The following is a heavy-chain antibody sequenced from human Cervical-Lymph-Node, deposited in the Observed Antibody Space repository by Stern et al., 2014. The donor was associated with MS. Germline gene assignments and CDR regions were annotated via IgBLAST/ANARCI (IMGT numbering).Heavy chain of an antibody. J-gene: IGHJ3*01. CDR1: GYTFTDLR. V-gene: IGHV1-46*03. D-gene: IGHD1-14*01. CDR3: ARALRSDQDAFDF. Sequence: VQLVESGAEVKRPGASVTISCKASGYTFTDLRIHWVRQAPGQGLEGMGLGVPIDGTKHYAQRFQGRITITRDTSASTAYMELSNLRSDDTALYFCARALRSDQDAFDFWGQGTMVTVS. CDR2: GVPIDGTK.